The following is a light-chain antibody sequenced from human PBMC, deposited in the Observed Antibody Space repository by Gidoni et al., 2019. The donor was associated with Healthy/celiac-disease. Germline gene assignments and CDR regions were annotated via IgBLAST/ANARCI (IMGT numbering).Light chain of an antibody. J-gene: IGKJ1*01. CDR3: QQYYSTPRT. CDR1: QSVLYSSNNKNY. Sequence: DIVLSLSPDSLAVSLCERATINCKASQSVLYSSNNKNYLAWYQQKPGQPPKLLIYWASTRESGVPDRFSGSGSGTDFTLTISSLQAEDVAVYYCQQYYSTPRTFGQGTKVEIK. CDR2: WAS. V-gene: IGKV4-1*01.